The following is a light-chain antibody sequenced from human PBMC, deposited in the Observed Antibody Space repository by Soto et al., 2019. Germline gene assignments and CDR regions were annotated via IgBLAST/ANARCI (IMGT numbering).Light chain of an antibody. CDR1: QSVSNNY. Sequence: EIVMTQSPATLSVSPGEGGTLSCRASQSVSNNYLAWYQQKPGQAPRLLIYGASNRATGIPDRFSGSGSGTDFTLTISRLEPEDFAVYYCQQYGSSGTFGQGTKVDIK. J-gene: IGKJ1*01. CDR2: GAS. CDR3: QQYGSSGT. V-gene: IGKV3-20*01.